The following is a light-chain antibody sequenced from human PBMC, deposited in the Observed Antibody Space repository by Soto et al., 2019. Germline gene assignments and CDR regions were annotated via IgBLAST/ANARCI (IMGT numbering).Light chain of an antibody. J-gene: IGLJ3*02. V-gene: IGLV1-40*01. Sequence: QLVLTQPPSVSGAPGQRVTISCTGSGSNIGAGYDVHWYQHLPGTAPRLVIYENTKRPSGVPVRFSASKAGASASLAIAGLQEEDEADYYCQSYDKDFNWVFGGGTKLTVL. CDR2: ENT. CDR1: GSNIGAGYD. CDR3: QSYDKDFNWV.